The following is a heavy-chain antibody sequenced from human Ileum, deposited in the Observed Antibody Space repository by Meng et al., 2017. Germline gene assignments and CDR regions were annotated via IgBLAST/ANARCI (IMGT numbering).Heavy chain of an antibody. CDR2: VYHSGST. D-gene: IGHD3-10*02. Sequence: LQGPGPVVVKTSDTLSLTCAASGGSIECSNWWTWIRQPPGQGLECIGKVYHSGSTHYNPSLQSRVTISIDNSKNRFSLSLNSVTAADTAIYYCARADYVRYFDLWGRGTLVTVSS. CDR3: ARADYVRYFDL. CDR1: GGSIECSNW. J-gene: IGHJ2*01. V-gene: IGHV4-4*02.